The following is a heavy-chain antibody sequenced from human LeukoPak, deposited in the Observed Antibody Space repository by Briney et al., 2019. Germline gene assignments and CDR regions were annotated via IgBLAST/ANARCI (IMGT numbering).Heavy chain of an antibody. CDR2: INPSGGST. D-gene: IGHD1-26*01. J-gene: IGHJ4*02. V-gene: IGHV3-23*01. Sequence: PGGSLRLSCAVSGFTLSKYAMNWVRQAPGRGLECVSAINPSGGSTYYVDPVKGRFTISRDNSQNPLYLQMNSLGAEDTALCFCAKAVSYSYFGFWGQGTLVTVAA. CDR1: GFTLSKYA. CDR3: AKAVSYSYFGF.